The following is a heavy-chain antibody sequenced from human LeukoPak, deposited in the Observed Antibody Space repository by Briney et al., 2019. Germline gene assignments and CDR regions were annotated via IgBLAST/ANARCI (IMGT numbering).Heavy chain of an antibody. Sequence: PGGSLGLSCAASGFTFSNYCMSWVRQAPGKGLEWMGIIYPGDSDTRYSPSFQGQVTISADKSISTAYLQWSSLKASDTAMYYCARLEGYSSGWGHFDYWGQGTLVTVSS. J-gene: IGHJ4*02. CDR1: GFTFSNYC. V-gene: IGHV5-51*01. CDR3: ARLEGYSSGWGHFDY. D-gene: IGHD6-19*01. CDR2: IYPGDSDT.